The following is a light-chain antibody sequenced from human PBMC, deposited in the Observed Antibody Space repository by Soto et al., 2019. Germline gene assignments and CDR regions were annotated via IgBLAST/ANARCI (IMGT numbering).Light chain of an antibody. V-gene: IGKV1-39*01. CDR1: QSISSY. CDR2: AAS. Sequence: DIQMTQSPSSLSASVGDRVTITCRASQSISSYLNWYQQKPRKAPKLLIYAASSLQSGVPSRFSGSGSEPDFTIAISSLQPEDFETYYCGQSYSTSMYTVGQGTKLEIK. J-gene: IGKJ2*01. CDR3: GQSYSTSMYT.